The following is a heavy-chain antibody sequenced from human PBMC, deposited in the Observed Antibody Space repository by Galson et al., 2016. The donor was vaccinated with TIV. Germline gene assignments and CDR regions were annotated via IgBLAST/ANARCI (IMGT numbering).Heavy chain of an antibody. V-gene: IGHV3-30*02. J-gene: IGHJ6*02. Sequence: SLRLSCAASGFTFSSFGMHWVRQAPGKGLEWVALIRYDGSRRYYADSVKGRFTISRDDSKNTLCLQMNGLRRDDSAVYYCASGVVAHTYYFYGMDVWGQGTTVTVSS. CDR3: ASGVVAHTYYFYGMDV. CDR2: IRYDGSRR. CDR1: GFTFSSFG. D-gene: IGHD2-15*01.